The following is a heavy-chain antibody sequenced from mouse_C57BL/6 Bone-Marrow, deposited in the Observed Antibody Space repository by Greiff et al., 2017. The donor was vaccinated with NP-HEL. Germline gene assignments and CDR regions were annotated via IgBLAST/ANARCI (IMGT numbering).Heavy chain of an antibody. Sequence: QVQLKESGPGILQPSQTLSLTCSFSGFSLSTFGMGVGWIRQPSGKGLEWLAHIWWDDDKYYNPALKSRLTISKATSKNQVFLKITNVDTADTATYYCARIDAPDYGYAMDYWGQGTSVTVSS. D-gene: IGHD2-4*01. V-gene: IGHV8-8*01. J-gene: IGHJ4*01. CDR2: IWWDDDK. CDR3: ARIDAPDYGYAMDY. CDR1: GFSLSTFGMG.